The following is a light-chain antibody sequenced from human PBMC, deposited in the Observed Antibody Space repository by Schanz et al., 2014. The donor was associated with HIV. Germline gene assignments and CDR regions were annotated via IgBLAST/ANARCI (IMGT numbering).Light chain of an antibody. CDR3: MQATHWPYT. J-gene: IGKJ2*01. V-gene: IGKV2-30*02. CDR1: QSLVHSDGKTY. Sequence: DVVMTQSPLSLPVTLGQPASISCRSGQSLVHSDGKTYLSWFQQRPGQSPRRLIYQVSNRDSGVTDRGTGSGSGKDFTLKISRVEAEDCGVYFCMQATHWPYTFGQGTKLDIK. CDR2: QVS.